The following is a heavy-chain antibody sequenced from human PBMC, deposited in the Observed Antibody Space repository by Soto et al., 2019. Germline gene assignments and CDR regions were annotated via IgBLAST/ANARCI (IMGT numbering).Heavy chain of an antibody. Sequence: QVQLVESGGGVVQPGRSLRLSCAASAFTFSSSGIHWVRQAPGKGLEWVAAISSDGTTKYYADSVKGRFTISRDNSKNTLYLQMNSLRAEDTAVYYCAKSVSYGGWFDHWGQGTLVTVSS. CDR1: AFTFSSSG. CDR3: AKSVSYGGWFDH. J-gene: IGHJ5*02. CDR2: ISSDGTTK. V-gene: IGHV3-30*18. D-gene: IGHD1-26*01.